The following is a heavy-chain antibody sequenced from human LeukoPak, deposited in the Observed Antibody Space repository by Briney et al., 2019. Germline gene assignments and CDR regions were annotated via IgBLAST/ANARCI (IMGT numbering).Heavy chain of an antibody. J-gene: IGHJ4*02. CDR2: INHSGST. Sequence: SETLSLTCAVYGGSFSGYYWSWIRQPPGKGLEGIGEINHSGSTNYNPSLKSRVTISVDTSKNQFSLKLSSVTAADTAVYYCARGGLRFLEWGYFDYWGQGTLVTVSS. V-gene: IGHV4-34*01. D-gene: IGHD3-3*01. CDR1: GGSFSGYY. CDR3: ARGGLRFLEWGYFDY.